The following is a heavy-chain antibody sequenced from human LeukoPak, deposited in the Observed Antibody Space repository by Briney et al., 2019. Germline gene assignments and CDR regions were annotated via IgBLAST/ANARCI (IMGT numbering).Heavy chain of an antibody. CDR3: ALGYCSGGSCYTTDFDY. V-gene: IGHV1-18*01. Sequence: ASVTVSCKASGYTFTSYGISWVRQAPGQGLEWMGWISAYNGNTNYAQKLQGRVTMTTDTSTSTAYMELRSLRSDDTAVYYCALGYCSGGSCYTTDFDYWGQGTLVTVSS. J-gene: IGHJ4*02. CDR1: GYTFTSYG. CDR2: ISAYNGNT. D-gene: IGHD2-15*01.